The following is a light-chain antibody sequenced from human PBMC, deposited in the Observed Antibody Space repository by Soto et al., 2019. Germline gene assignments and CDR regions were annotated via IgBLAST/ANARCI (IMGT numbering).Light chain of an antibody. CDR1: QDISNY. Sequence: DIQMTQSPSSLSASLGDRVTITCQASQDISNYLNWYQQKPGKAPKLLIYDASNLETGVPSRFSGSGSGTEFTLTISSLQPEDFASYYCLQDYGDSWTFGQGTKVDIK. CDR2: DAS. J-gene: IGKJ1*01. V-gene: IGKV1-33*01. CDR3: LQDYGDSWT.